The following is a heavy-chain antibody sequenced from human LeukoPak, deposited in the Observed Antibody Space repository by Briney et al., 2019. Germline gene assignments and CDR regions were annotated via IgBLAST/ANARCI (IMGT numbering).Heavy chain of an antibody. V-gene: IGHV3-74*01. CDR1: GFTFSSYW. Sequence: PGGSLRLSCAASGFTFSSYWMHWVRQAPGKGLVWVSRINSGGSRTDYADSVKGRFTISRDNAKNTLYLQVNSLTAEDTAIYYCVRSFDIWGQGTMITVSS. J-gene: IGHJ3*02. CDR2: INSGGSRT. CDR3: VRSFDI.